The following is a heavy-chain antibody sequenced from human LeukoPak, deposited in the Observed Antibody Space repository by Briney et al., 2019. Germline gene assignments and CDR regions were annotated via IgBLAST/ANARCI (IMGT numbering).Heavy chain of an antibody. J-gene: IGHJ6*02. V-gene: IGHV1-2*04. CDR1: GYTFTGYY. Sequence: ASVKVSCKASGYTFTGYYMHWVRQAPGQGLEWMGWINPNSGGTNYAQKFQGWVTMTRDTSISTAYMELSSLRSEDRAVYYCARAGPFYDSSGYSPYGMDVWGQGTTVTVSS. CDR2: INPNSGGT. CDR3: ARAGPFYDSSGYSPYGMDV. D-gene: IGHD3-22*01.